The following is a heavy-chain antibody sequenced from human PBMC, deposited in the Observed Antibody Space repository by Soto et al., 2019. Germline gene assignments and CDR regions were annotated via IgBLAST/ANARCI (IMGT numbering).Heavy chain of an antibody. J-gene: IGHJ6*02. CDR3: ARGQPYYYGSGSYFYYYYYGMDV. CDR2: INPNSGGT. V-gene: IGHV1-2*04. CDR1: GYTFTGYY. Sequence: ASVKVSCKASGYTFTGYYMHWVRQAPGQGLEWMGWINPNSGGTNYAQKFQGWVTMTRDTSISTAYMELSRLRSDDTAVYYCARGQPYYYGSGSYFYYYYYGMDVWGQGTTVTVSS. D-gene: IGHD3-10*01.